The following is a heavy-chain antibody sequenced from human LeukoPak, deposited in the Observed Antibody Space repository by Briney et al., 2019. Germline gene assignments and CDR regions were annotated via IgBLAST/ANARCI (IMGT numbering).Heavy chain of an antibody. J-gene: IGHJ4*02. D-gene: IGHD1-1*01. CDR2: IYYSGST. Sequence: PSETLSLTCTVSGGSISSYYWSWIRQPPGKGLEWIGYIYYSGSTNCNPSLKSRVTISVDKSRNHFSLNLSSVTAADTAVYYFARVNINNWHSWDYWGQGTLVTVSS. CDR1: GGSISSYY. V-gene: IGHV4-59*12. CDR3: ARVNINNWHSWDY.